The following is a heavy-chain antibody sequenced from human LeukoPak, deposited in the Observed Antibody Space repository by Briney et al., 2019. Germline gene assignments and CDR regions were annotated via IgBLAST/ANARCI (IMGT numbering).Heavy chain of an antibody. CDR2: IIPIFGTA. V-gene: IGHV1-69*01. CDR1: GGTFSSYA. J-gene: IGHJ3*02. D-gene: IGHD1-26*01. CDR3: ARPVGSKDAFDI. Sequence: SVKVSCKASGGTFSSYAISWVRQAPGQGLEWMGGIIPIFGTANYAQKFQGRVTITADESTSTAHMELSSLRSEDTAVYYCARPVGSKDAFDIWGQGTMVTVSS.